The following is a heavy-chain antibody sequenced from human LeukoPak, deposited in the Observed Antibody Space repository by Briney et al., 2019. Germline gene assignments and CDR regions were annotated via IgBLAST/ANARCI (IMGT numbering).Heavy chain of an antibody. V-gene: IGHV4-4*07. Sequence: SETLSLTCTVSDGSISSYYWSWIRQPAGKGLEWIGRIYTSGSTYYNPSLKSRITMSVGTSNNQFSLKLISVTAADTAVYYCARLDCSGGSCLTNWFDPWGQGTLVTVSS. CDR1: DGSISSYY. D-gene: IGHD2-15*01. CDR3: ARLDCSGGSCLTNWFDP. CDR2: IYTSGST. J-gene: IGHJ5*02.